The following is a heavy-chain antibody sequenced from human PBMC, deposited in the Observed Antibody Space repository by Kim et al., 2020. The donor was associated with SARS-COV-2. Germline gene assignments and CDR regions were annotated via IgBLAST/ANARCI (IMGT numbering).Heavy chain of an antibody. V-gene: IGHV4-59*08. CDR1: GASMSGY. J-gene: IGHJ3*01. Sequence: SETLSLTCAVSGASMSGYWSWIRQPPGKSPEWIAYVYHTGSASYNPSLKSRATMSIDTSTKHISLKLTSLTAADTAIYYCARLDYGDYNEAFDPWGPGT. D-gene: IGHD4-17*01. CDR2: VYHTGSA. CDR3: ARLDYGDYNEAFDP.